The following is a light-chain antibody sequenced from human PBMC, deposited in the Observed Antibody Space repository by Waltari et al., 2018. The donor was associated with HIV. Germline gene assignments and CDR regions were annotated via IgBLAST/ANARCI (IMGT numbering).Light chain of an antibody. CDR1: SSNIGAGYD. V-gene: IGLV1-40*01. Sequence: QSVLTQPPSVSGAPGQRVTISCTGDSSNIGAGYDVHWYRQLPGTAPKLLISDNVNRPSGVPYGFSVSTSGTSASLSITGLQAEDEADYYCHSYDRTLVGSVFGGGTKVTVL. CDR2: DNV. CDR3: HSYDRTLVGSV. J-gene: IGLJ2*01.